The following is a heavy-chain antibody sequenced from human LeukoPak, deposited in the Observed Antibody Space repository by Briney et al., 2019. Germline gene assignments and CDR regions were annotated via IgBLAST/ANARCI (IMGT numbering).Heavy chain of an antibody. D-gene: IGHD6-13*01. V-gene: IGHV3-23*01. J-gene: IGHJ4*02. CDR3: AKALAAAGTGNYFDY. CDR2: ISGSGGST. CDR1: GFTFSRYW. Sequence: GGSLRLSCAASGFTFSRYWMSWVRQAPGKGLEWVSAISGSGGSTYYADSVKGRFTISRDNSKNTLYLQMNSLRAEDTAVYYCAKALAAAGTGNYFDYWGQGTLVTVSS.